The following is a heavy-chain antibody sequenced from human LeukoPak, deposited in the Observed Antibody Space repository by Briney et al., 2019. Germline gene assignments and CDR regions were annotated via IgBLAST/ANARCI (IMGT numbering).Heavy chain of an antibody. J-gene: IGHJ3*02. D-gene: IGHD5-12*01. CDR2: IRYDGSNK. Sequence: GGSLRLSCAASGFTFSSYGMHWVRQAPGKGLEWVAFIRYDGSNKYYADSVKGRFTISRDNSKNTLYLQMNSLRAEDTAVYYCAKDERRRAFFSGYDPPGGAFDIWGQGTMVTVSS. CDR3: AKDERRRAFFSGYDPPGGAFDI. V-gene: IGHV3-30*02. CDR1: GFTFSSYG.